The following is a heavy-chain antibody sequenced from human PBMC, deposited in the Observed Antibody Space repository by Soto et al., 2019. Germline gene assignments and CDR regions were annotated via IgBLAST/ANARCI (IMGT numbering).Heavy chain of an antibody. V-gene: IGHV1-58*01. J-gene: IGHJ4*02. CDR2: LVVGGGNT. Sequence: SVQVSCKASGFTFPCSPVQWVGQARGQRLGWIGWLVVGGGNTNYAQKFQERVTITRDMSTSTANMELSSLRSEDTAVYYCAADGYDSPTGYWGQGTLVTVSS. CDR1: GFTFPCSP. CDR3: AADGYDSPTGY. D-gene: IGHD3-22*01.